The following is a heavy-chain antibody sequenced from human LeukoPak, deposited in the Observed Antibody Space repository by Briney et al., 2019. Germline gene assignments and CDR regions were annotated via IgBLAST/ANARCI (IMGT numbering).Heavy chain of an antibody. CDR3: ARDRGYSGYDTYGMDV. D-gene: IGHD5-12*01. CDR1: GFTFSSYA. CDR2: ISYDGRNK. V-gene: IGHV3-30*04. Sequence: PGGSLRLSCAASGFTFSSYAMHWVRQPPGKGLEWVAVISYDGRNKYYADSVKGRFTISRDNSKNALYLQMNSLRARDTAVYYCARDRGYSGYDTYGMDVWGKGTTVTVSS. J-gene: IGHJ6*04.